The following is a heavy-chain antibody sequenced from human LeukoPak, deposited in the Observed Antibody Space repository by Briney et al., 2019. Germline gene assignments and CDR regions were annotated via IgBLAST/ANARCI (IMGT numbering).Heavy chain of an antibody. V-gene: IGHV4-59*01. Sequence: SETLSLTCTVSGGSISTYYWTWIRRPPGKGLEWIGYVYYSGSTNYNPSLKSRVTISVDTSKNQFSLNLNSVTAADTAVYYCARVGLAAGGTIYDSWGQGTLVTVSS. J-gene: IGHJ5*01. CDR2: VYYSGST. CDR3: ARVGLAAGGTIYDS. CDR1: GGSISTYY. D-gene: IGHD6-13*01.